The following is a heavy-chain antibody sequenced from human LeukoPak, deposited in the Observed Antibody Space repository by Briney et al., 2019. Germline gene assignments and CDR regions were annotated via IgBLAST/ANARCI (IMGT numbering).Heavy chain of an antibody. Sequence: SETLSLTCTVSGGSISSSNYYWGWIRQPPGKGLEWIGSIYYSGSTNYNPSLKSRVTISVDTSKNQFSLKLSSVTAADTAVYYCARIDFWSGYYTGAGDFDYWGQGTLVTVSS. CDR2: IYYSGST. V-gene: IGHV4-39*07. CDR1: GGSISSSNYY. CDR3: ARIDFWSGYYTGAGDFDY. D-gene: IGHD3-3*01. J-gene: IGHJ4*02.